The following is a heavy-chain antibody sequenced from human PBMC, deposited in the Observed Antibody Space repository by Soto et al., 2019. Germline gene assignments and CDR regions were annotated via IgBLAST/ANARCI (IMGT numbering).Heavy chain of an antibody. CDR2: IYSGGST. CDR1: GFTFSSNY. Sequence: GGSLRLSCAASGFTFSSNYMSWVRQAPGKGLEWVSVIYSGGSTYYADSVKGRFTISRHNSKNTLYLQMNSLRAEDTAVYYWPTGDGGYWGQGTLVTVSS. CDR3: PTGDGGY. V-gene: IGHV3-53*04. D-gene: IGHD7-27*01. J-gene: IGHJ4*02.